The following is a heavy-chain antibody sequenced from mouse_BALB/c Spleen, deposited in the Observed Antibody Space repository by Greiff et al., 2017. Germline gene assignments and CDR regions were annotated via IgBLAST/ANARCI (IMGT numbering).Heavy chain of an antibody. CDR2: ISNGGGST. CDR1: GFTFSSYT. V-gene: IGHV5-12-2*01. J-gene: IGHJ4*01. Sequence: EVHLVESGGGLVQPGGSLKLSCAASGFTFSSYTMSWVRQTPEKRLEWVAYISNGGGSTYYPDTVKGRFTISRDNAKNTLYLQMSSLKSEDTAMYYCARGLRQGYAMDYWGQGTSVTVSS. D-gene: IGHD2-4*01. CDR3: ARGLRQGYAMDY.